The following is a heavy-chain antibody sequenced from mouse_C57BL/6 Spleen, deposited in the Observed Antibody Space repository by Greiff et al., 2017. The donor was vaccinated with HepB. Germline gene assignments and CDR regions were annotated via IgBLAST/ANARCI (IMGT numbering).Heavy chain of an antibody. D-gene: IGHD2-1*01. CDR1: GYTFTDYY. J-gene: IGHJ3*01. Sequence: QVHVKQSGAELVKPGASVKISCKASGYTFTDYYINWVKQRPGQGLEWIGKIGPGSGSTYYNEKFKGKATLTADKSSSTAYMQLSSLTSEDSAVYFCARSRSNYLEVWFAYWGQGTLVTVSA. V-gene: IGHV1-77*01. CDR2: IGPGSGST. CDR3: ARSRSNYLEVWFAY.